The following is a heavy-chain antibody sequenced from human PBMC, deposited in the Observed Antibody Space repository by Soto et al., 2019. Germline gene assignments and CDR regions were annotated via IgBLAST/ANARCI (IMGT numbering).Heavy chain of an antibody. CDR3: AKGFTGYINVWYLFYY. Sequence: GGSLRLSCAASGFTFSKEGMHWVRQAPGKGLEWVAAISYDGSNKYYADSVEGRFTISRDNSKNTLYLQMNSLRAEDTVVYFCAKGFTGYINVWYLFYYWGQGTLVTVSS. D-gene: IGHD3-16*01. CDR2: ISYDGSNK. CDR1: GFTFSKEG. J-gene: IGHJ4*02. V-gene: IGHV3-30*18.